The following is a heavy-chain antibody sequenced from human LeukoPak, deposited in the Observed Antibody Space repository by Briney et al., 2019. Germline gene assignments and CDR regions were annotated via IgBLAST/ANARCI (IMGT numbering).Heavy chain of an antibody. D-gene: IGHD6-19*01. Sequence: SETLSLTCTVSGGSISSYYWGWIRQPPGKGLEWIGSIYYSGSTYYNPSLKSRVTISVDTSKNQFSLKLSSVTAADTAVYYCARHGIAVAGTYYFDYWGQGTLVTVSS. CDR2: IYYSGST. CDR1: GGSISSYY. V-gene: IGHV4-39*01. CDR3: ARHGIAVAGTYYFDY. J-gene: IGHJ4*02.